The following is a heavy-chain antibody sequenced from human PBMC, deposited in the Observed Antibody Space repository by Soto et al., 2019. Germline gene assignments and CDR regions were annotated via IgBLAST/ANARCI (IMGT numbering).Heavy chain of an antibody. V-gene: IGHV3-23*01. D-gene: IGHD4-17*01. CDR2: ISGSGGST. Sequence: EVQLLESGGGLVQPGGSLRLSGAASGLTFRSYAMSWVRQAPGKGLEWVSAISGSGGSTYYADSVKGRFTISRDNSKNTLYLQMNSLRAEDTAVYYCAKGGTVTKTAYYYWGQGTLVTVSS. J-gene: IGHJ4*02. CDR3: AKGGTVTKTAYYY. CDR1: GLTFRSYA.